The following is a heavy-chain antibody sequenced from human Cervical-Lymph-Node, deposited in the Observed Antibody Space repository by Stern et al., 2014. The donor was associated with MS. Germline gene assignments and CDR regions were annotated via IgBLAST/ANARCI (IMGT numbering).Heavy chain of an antibody. V-gene: IGHV4-31*03. CDR1: GGSISSGGYY. CDR2: IYYSGST. J-gene: IGHJ3*02. D-gene: IGHD1-1*01. Sequence: QLQLQESGPGLVKPSQTLSLTCTVSGGSISSGGYYWSWIRQHPGKGLEGIGYIYYSGSTYYNPSLKIRVTISVDTSKNQFSLKLSSVTAADTAVYYCAREPRGWKADDAFDIWGQGTMVTVSS. CDR3: AREPRGWKADDAFDI.